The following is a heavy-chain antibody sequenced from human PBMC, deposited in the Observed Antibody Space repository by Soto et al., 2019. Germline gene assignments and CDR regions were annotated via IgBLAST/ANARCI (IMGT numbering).Heavy chain of an antibody. V-gene: IGHV1-69*02. Sequence: QVQLVQSGAEVKKPGSSVKVSCKASGGTFSSYTISWVRQAPGQGLEWMGRIIPILGIANYAQKFQGRVTITADKSKRTAYMELSSLRSEDTAVYYCARGGYCSSTSCYVEYFQHWGQGTLVTVSS. CDR3: ARGGYCSSTSCYVEYFQH. CDR1: GGTFSSYT. J-gene: IGHJ1*01. CDR2: IIPILGIA. D-gene: IGHD2-2*01.